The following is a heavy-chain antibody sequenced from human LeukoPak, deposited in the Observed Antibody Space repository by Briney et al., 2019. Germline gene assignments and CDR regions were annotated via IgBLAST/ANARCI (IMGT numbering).Heavy chain of an antibody. D-gene: IGHD3-10*01. CDR1: GYSFTSYW. V-gene: IGHV5-51*01. CDR2: IYPGDSDT. CDR3: ARQSITMVRGVHYFDY. Sequence: GESLKISCKGSGYSFTSYWIGWVRQMPGKGLEWMGIIYPGDSDTRYSPSFQGQVTISADKSISTAYLQWSSLKASDTAVYYCARQSITMVRGVHYFDYWGQGTLVTVSS. J-gene: IGHJ4*02.